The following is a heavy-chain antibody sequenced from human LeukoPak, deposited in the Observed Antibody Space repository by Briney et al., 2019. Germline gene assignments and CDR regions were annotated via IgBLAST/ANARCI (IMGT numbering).Heavy chain of an antibody. CDR2: VNGDGSST. D-gene: IGHD6-19*01. CDR1: GFTFSSFW. CDR3: ARGGYSSGLDY. J-gene: IGHJ4*02. V-gene: IGHV3-74*01. Sequence: GGSLRLSCAASGFTFSSFWMHWVRQAPGKGLVWVSRVNGDGSSTTYADSVKGRFTISRDSAKNTAYLQMNSLRAEDTAVYYCARGGYSSGLDYWGQGTLVTVSS.